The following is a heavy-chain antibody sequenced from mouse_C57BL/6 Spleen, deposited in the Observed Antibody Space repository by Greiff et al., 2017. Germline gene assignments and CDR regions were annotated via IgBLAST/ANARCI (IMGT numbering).Heavy chain of an antibody. Sequence: EVNVVESEGGLVQPGSSMKLSCTASGFTFSDYYMAWVRQVPEKGLEWVANINYDGSSTYYLDSLKSRFIISRDNAKNILYLQMSSLKSEDTATYYCARDGYGSSSPMDYWGQGTSVTVSS. CDR1: GFTFSDYY. CDR2: INYDGSST. CDR3: ARDGYGSSSPMDY. D-gene: IGHD1-1*01. V-gene: IGHV5-16*01. J-gene: IGHJ4*01.